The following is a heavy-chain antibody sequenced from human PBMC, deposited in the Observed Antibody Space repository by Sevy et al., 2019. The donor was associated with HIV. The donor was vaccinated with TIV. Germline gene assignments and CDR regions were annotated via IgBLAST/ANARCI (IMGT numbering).Heavy chain of an antibody. V-gene: IGHV3-23*01. J-gene: IGHJ4*02. CDR3: AKPPDYSSGWFLD. Sequence: GGSLRLSCAASGFTFSSYAMSWVRQAPGKGREWVSLITGSGASTYYADSRKGRLTISRDNSKNTLYLQMTSLRAEDTAVYYCAKPPDYSSGWFLDWGQGALVTVSS. CDR1: GFTFSSYA. CDR2: ITGSGAST. D-gene: IGHD6-19*01.